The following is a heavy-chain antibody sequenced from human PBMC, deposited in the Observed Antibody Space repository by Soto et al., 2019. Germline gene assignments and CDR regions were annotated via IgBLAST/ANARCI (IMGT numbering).Heavy chain of an antibody. J-gene: IGHJ6*02. V-gene: IGHV3-23*01. CDR1: GFTFSNYA. Sequence: EVQLLESGGGLVQPGGSLRLSCAASGFTFSNYAMSWVRQAPGKGLEWASGIRGSGESTYYADSVKGRFTISRDNSKNTLYLLMNSLRVEDTAVYYCAKDRRFRNCGMDVWGQGTTVTVSS. CDR2: IRGSGEST. CDR3: AKDRRFRNCGMDV.